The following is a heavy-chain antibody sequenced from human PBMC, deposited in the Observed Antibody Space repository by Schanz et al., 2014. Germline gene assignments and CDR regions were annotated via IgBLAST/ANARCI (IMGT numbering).Heavy chain of an antibody. CDR1: GFTFTNYA. J-gene: IGHJ4*02. Sequence: VQLLESGGGLVQPGGSLRLSCAASGFTFTNYAMTWVRQAPGKGLEWVSHISGSSIHKNYADSVKGRFTISRDNAKNSLYLQMNSLRAEDTAVYYCAKRNHDMQSLPLDYWGQGTLVTVSS. CDR3: AKRNHDMQSLPLDY. D-gene: IGHD3-9*01. V-gene: IGHV3-48*04. CDR2: ISGSSIHK.